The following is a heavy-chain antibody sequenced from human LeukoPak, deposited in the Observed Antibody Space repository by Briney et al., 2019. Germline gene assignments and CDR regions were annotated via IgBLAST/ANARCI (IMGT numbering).Heavy chain of an antibody. J-gene: IGHJ3*02. D-gene: IGHD6-13*01. Sequence: SETLSLTCTVSGGSISSSSYYWGWIRQPPGRGLEWIGTIYYSGSTYYNPSLKSRVTISVDTSKNQFSLKLSSVTAADTAVYCCARRGGSSSWYWGAFDIWGQGTMVTVSS. V-gene: IGHV4-39*01. CDR2: IYYSGST. CDR3: ARRGGSSSWYWGAFDI. CDR1: GGSISSSSYY.